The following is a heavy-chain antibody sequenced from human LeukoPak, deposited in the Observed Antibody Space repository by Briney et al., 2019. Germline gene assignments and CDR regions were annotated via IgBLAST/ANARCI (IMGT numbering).Heavy chain of an antibody. V-gene: IGHV7-4-1*02. CDR1: GYTFTNHT. J-gene: IGHJ4*02. CDR2: INTNTGNP. CDR3: ARQGPGYCSSTSCYGVGY. Sequence: ASVKVSCKASGYTFTNHTMNWVRQAPGQGLEWMGWINTNTGNPTYAQAFTGRFVFSLDTSVSTAYLQISSLKAEDTAVYYCARQGPGYCSSTSCYGVGYWGQGTLVTVSS. D-gene: IGHD2-2*01.